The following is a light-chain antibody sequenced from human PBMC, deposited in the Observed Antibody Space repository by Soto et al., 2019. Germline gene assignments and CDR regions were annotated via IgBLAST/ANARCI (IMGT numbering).Light chain of an antibody. CDR2: DAS. CDR1: QDISNY. V-gene: IGKV1-33*01. J-gene: IGKJ3*01. Sequence: DIQMIQSPSSLSASVGDRVTITCQASQDISNYLNWYQQKPGKAPKLVISDASNLETGAPSRFSGSGSGTDFTFTISSLQPEDIGTYFCQQYDNLPLSFGPGTTVEI. CDR3: QQYDNLPLS.